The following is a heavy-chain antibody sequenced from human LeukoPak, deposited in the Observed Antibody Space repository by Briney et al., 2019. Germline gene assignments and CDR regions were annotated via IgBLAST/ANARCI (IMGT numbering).Heavy chain of an antibody. CDR2: ISWISGGI. CDR3: AKVAVARTDYYYYMDV. J-gene: IGHJ6*03. CDR1: GLTFTSAW. Sequence: GGSLRLSCATSGLTFTSAWLTWVRQAPGKGLEWVSGISWISGGIGYADSVKGRFTISRDNAKNSLYLQMTSLRAEDTALYYCAKVAVARTDYYYYMDVRGKGTTVTVSS. V-gene: IGHV3-9*01. D-gene: IGHD6-19*01.